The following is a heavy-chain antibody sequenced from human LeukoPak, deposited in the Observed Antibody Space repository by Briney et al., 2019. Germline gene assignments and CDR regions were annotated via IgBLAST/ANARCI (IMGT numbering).Heavy chain of an antibody. CDR1: GYSFSSGYY. CDR3: ARRTGVDHYYYGMDV. Sequence: PSETLSLTCTVSGYSFSSGYYWGWIRQPPGKGLEWIGSIYHSGSTYYNPSLKSRVTISVDTSKNQFSLKLSSVTAADTAVYYCARRTGVDHYYYGMDVWGQGTTVTVSS. V-gene: IGHV4-38-2*02. J-gene: IGHJ6*02. CDR2: IYHSGST. D-gene: IGHD7-27*01.